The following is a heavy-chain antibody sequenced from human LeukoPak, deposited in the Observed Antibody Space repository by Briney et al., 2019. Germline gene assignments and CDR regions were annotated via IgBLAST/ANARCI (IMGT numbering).Heavy chain of an antibody. J-gene: IGHJ4*02. Sequence: GTSLRLSCAASGFTFSRYVMHWVRQAPGKGLEWVAVISYDGSNKYHADSVKGRFTISRDNAKNSLYLQMNSLRAEDTAIYYCTRVGYIDEGIDYWGQGTLVTVSS. V-gene: IGHV3-30-3*01. CDR2: ISYDGSNK. CDR1: GFTFSRYV. D-gene: IGHD5-24*01. CDR3: TRVGYIDEGIDY.